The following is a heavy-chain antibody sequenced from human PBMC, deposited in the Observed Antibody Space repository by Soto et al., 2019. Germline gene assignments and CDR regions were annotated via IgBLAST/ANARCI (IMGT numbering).Heavy chain of an antibody. CDR2: INPATGAA. D-gene: IGHD3-3*01. CDR1: GYPVTAYY. V-gene: IGHV1-2*02. CDR3: ARGGGVGVAGSAAFDM. Sequence: QLHLVQSGAVVKKPGASVTVSCSASGYPVTAYYMHWVRQAPGRGLEWMGGINPATGAAKYTQTFQGRVTMTRDPCTGTVFMELSRLTSEDTAVFFCARGGGVGVAGSAAFDMWGQGTLVTVSS. J-gene: IGHJ3*02.